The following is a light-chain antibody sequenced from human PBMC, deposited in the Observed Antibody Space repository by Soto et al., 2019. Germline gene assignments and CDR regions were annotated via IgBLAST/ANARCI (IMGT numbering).Light chain of an antibody. V-gene: IGKV2-28*01. Sequence: DIVMTQSPLSLPVTPGEPASISCRSSQSLLHANGYNYLDWYLQKPGQSPQLLIFLGSSRASGVPDRFSGSGSGTDFTLRVSRVEADDVGVYYCMQALQTPRTFGQGTKVEI. CDR2: LGS. CDR1: QSLLHANGYNY. J-gene: IGKJ1*01. CDR3: MQALQTPRT.